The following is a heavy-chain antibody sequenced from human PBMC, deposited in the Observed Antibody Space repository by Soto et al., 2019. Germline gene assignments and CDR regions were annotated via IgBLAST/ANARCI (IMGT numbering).Heavy chain of an antibody. J-gene: IGHJ6*02. CDR3: ARDHRTNWNYYYYYGMDV. CDR2: IYHSGST. D-gene: IGHD1-1*01. Sequence: SETLSLTCAVSGGSISSSNWWSWVRQPPGKGLEWIGEIYHSGSTNYNPSLKSRVTISVDKSKNQFSLKLSSVTAADTAVYYCARDHRTNWNYYYYYGMDVWGQGTTVTV. CDR1: GGSISSSNW. V-gene: IGHV4-4*02.